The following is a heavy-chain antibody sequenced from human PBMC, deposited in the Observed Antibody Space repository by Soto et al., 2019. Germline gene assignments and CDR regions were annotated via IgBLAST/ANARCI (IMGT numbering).Heavy chain of an antibody. J-gene: IGHJ6*02. CDR2: IIPILGIA. Sequence: ASVKVSCKASGGTFSSYTISWVRQAPGQGLEWMGRIIPILGIANYAQKFQGRVTITADKSTSTAYMELSSLRSEDTAVYYCARASRYCSGGSCYTHYGMDVWGQGTTVTVSS. CDR1: GGTFSSYT. D-gene: IGHD2-15*01. CDR3: ARASRYCSGGSCYTHYGMDV. V-gene: IGHV1-69*02.